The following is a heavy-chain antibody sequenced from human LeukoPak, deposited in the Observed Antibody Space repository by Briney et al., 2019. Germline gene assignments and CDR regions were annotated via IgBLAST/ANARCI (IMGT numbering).Heavy chain of an antibody. J-gene: IGHJ3*01. D-gene: IGHD5-24*01. CDR3: ASESSGVEDYALDV. Sequence: GGSLRLSCAASGFTVSSNYMSWVRQAPGKGLEWVSLIYRSGTTFYADSVKGRFTISRDISTNTLFLQMSSLRPEDTAVYYCASESSGVEDYALDVWGQGTMVTVSS. CDR2: IYRSGTT. V-gene: IGHV3-53*01. CDR1: GFTVSSNY.